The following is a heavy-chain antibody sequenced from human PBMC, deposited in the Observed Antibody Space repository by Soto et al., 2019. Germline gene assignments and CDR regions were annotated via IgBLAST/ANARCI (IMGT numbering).Heavy chain of an antibody. CDR3: XXXXXXXXXXXXXY. V-gene: IGHV1-24*01. Sequence: QVQLLQSGAEVKKPGASVKVSCKVSGHTLTELSMHWVXXXPGRGLEWMGGFDPEDGETIFAQKFQGRVTMTEDTXXXXXXXXXXXXXXXXXXXXXXXXXXXXXXXXXXXYXGQGTLVTISS. CDR1: GHTLTELS. J-gene: IGHJ4*02. CDR2: FDPEDGET.